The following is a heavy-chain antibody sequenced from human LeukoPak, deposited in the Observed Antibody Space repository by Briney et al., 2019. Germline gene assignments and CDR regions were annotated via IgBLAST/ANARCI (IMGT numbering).Heavy chain of an antibody. J-gene: IGHJ4*02. CDR3: ARHRGGIFDY. V-gene: IGHV4-39*01. CDR1: GGSISSSSYY. CDR2: IYYSGST. D-gene: IGHD3-10*01. Sequence: SETLSLTCTVSGGSISSSSYYWGWIRQPPGKGLEWIGSIYYSGSTYYNPSLKSRVTISVDTSKNQFSLKLSSVTAADTAVYYCARHRGGIFDYWGQGALVTVSS.